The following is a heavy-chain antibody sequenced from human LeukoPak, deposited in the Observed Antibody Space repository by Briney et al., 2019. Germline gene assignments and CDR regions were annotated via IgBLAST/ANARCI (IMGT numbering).Heavy chain of an antibody. J-gene: IGHJ6*02. D-gene: IGHD1-7*01. CDR3: ARVHAGTTIYYGMDV. V-gene: IGHV4-39*01. Sequence: PSETLSLTCTVSGGSISSSSYYWGWIRQPPGKGLEWIGSIYYSGSTYYNPSLKSRVTISVDTSKNQFSLKLSSVTAADTAVYYCARVHAGTTIYYGMDVWGQGTTVTVSS. CDR1: GGSISSSSYY. CDR2: IYYSGST.